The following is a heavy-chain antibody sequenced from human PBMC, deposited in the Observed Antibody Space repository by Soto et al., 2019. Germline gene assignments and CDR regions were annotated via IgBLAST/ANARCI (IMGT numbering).Heavy chain of an antibody. Sequence: PGGSLRFSCAASGFTFRNYDMSWVRQAPGKGLEWVATISGSGGGGGATYGDSVKGRFTISRDNSKNTVYLQLNSLRAEDTAVYYCAKDAPGSGYLSDCWGQGTLVTVSS. V-gene: IGHV3-23*01. D-gene: IGHD3-22*01. CDR1: GFTFRNYD. CDR3: AKDAPGSGYLSDC. CDR2: ISGSGGGGGA. J-gene: IGHJ4*02.